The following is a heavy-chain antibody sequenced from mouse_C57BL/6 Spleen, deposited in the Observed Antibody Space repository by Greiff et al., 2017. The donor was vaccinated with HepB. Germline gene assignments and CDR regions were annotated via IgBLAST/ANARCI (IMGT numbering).Heavy chain of an antibody. CDR2: IYPRSGNT. J-gene: IGHJ2*01. CDR1: GYTFTSSG. D-gene: IGHD1-1*01. CDR3: ARGGTTVVDYFDY. Sequence: QVQLQQSVAELARPGALVKLSCKASGYTFTSSGISWVNQRTGQGLEWIGEIYPRSGNTYYNEKFKGKATLTADKSSSTAYMELRSLTSEDSAVYFCARGGTTVVDYFDYWGQGTTLTVSA. V-gene: IGHV1-81*01.